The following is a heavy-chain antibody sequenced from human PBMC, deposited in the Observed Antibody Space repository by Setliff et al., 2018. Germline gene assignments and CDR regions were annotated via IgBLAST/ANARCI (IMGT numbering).Heavy chain of an antibody. CDR1: GFTFSNYG. CDR3: AKVIGGYPPKPSDY. Sequence: GGSLRLSCVASGFTFSNYGMHWVRQAPGKGLEWVTYIQHDGNIKHYADSVKGRCTISRGNSKNTLYLEMSSLRPEDTAVYYCAKVIGGYPPKPSDYWGQGTLVTVSS. CDR2: IQHDGNIK. J-gene: IGHJ4*02. V-gene: IGHV3-30*02. D-gene: IGHD3-16*02.